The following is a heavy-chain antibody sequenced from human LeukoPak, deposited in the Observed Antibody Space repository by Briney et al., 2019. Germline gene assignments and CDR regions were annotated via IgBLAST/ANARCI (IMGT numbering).Heavy chain of an antibody. CDR2: IYSGGST. CDR3: ARVSDGCYDS. D-gene: IGHD3-22*01. J-gene: IGHJ4*02. CDR1: GFTVSSNY. Sequence: GGSLRLSCAASGFTVSSNYMSWFRKAPGKGLEWVSVIYSGGSTYYADSVKGRLTISRDNSKNTLYLQMNSLRAEDTAVYYCARVSDGCYDSWGQGTLVTVSS. V-gene: IGHV3-53*01.